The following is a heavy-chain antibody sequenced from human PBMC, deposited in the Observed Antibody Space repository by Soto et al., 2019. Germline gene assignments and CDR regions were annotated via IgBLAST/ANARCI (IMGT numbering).Heavy chain of an antibody. CDR2: IGTAGDT. V-gene: IGHV3-13*01. D-gene: IGHD3-16*02. Sequence: EVQLVESGGGLVQPGGSLRLSCAASGFTFSSYDMHWVRQATGKGLEWVSAIGTAGDTYYPGSVKGRFTISRENAKNSLYLQMNSLRAGDTAVYYCARGGGGYDYIWGSYRYLDYWGQGTLVTVSS. J-gene: IGHJ4*02. CDR3: ARGGGGYDYIWGSYRYLDY. CDR1: GFTFSSYD.